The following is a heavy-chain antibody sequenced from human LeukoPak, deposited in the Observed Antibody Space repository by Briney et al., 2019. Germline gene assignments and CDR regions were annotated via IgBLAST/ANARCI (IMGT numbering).Heavy chain of an antibody. J-gene: IGHJ4*02. CDR1: GFTFSTYS. Sequence: GGPLRLSCAASGFTFSTYSMNWVRQAPGKGLEWVSYISSSSSTINYADSVKGRFTISRGNAKNSLYLQMNSLRAEDTAVYYCARGGSLDSWGQGTHVTVSS. CDR2: ISSSSSTI. CDR3: ARGGSLDS. V-gene: IGHV3-48*01.